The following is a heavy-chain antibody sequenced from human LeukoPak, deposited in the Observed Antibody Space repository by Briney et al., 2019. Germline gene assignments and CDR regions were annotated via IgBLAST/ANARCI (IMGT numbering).Heavy chain of an antibody. Sequence: GGSLRLLCAASGFTFSSSWMSWVRQAPEKGLEWVANIRADGGVRNYVDSVKGRFTISRDNAKNSPYLQMNSLRAEDTAVYYCARDPLYGSGAWGQGTLVTVSS. D-gene: IGHD6-19*01. CDR1: GFTFSSSW. CDR3: ARDPLYGSGA. CDR2: IRADGGVR. J-gene: IGHJ5*02. V-gene: IGHV3-7*05.